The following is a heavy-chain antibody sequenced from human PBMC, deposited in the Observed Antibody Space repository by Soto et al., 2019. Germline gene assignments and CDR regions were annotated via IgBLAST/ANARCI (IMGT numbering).Heavy chain of an antibody. D-gene: IGHD3-16*01. CDR3: ATPYYFNH. CDR1: GFVFIAYT. J-gene: IGHJ1*01. V-gene: IGHV3-21*06. CDR2: ISDDSSYI. Sequence: WGSLRLSCAASGFVFIAYTMNWVRQAPGKGLEWLSSISDDSSYIDYADSLRGRFTVSRDNARNSLYLQIDSLGVEDTAVYYCATPYYFNHWGPGTLVTVSS.